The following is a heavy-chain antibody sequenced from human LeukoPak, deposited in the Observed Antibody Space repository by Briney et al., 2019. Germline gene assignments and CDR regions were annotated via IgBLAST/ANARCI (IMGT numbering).Heavy chain of an antibody. CDR3: ARVRATVVTHLDY. CDR1: GGTFSSYA. J-gene: IGHJ4*02. D-gene: IGHD4-23*01. V-gene: IGHV1-69*04. Sequence: SAKVSCKASGGTFSSYAISWVRQAPGQGLEWIGRIMPILSIANYAQKFQGRVTITADKSTNTAYMELSSLRSEDTAVYYCARVRATVVTHLDYWGQGTLVTVSS. CDR2: IMPILSIA.